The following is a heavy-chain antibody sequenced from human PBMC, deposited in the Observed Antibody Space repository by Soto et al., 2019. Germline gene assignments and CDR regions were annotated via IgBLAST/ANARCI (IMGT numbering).Heavy chain of an antibody. CDR1: GFTVTDSY. J-gene: IGHJ4*02. V-gene: IGHV3-11*01. CDR2: ISNSGNTI. D-gene: IGHD5-18*01. Sequence: QVQLVASGGGLVRPGESLTLSCAGSGFTVTDSYMTWLRQAPGKAPEWISYISNSGNTIYFAASVKGRFTLSRDSATNSLHLHMTSLRDEDTAVYYCVRIPDTAIQVWSEYFFDNWGQGTLVTVSS. CDR3: VRIPDTAIQVWSEYFFDN.